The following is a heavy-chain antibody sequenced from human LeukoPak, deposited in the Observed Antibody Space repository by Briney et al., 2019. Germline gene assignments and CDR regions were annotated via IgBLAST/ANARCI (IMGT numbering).Heavy chain of an antibody. CDR3: ASWIAGGAVVAYYFDY. V-gene: IGHV3-7*01. CDR2: IKQGGSKK. CDR1: GFPFSSYW. Sequence: PGGSLRLSCVASGFPFSSYWVTWVRQAPGKGLEWVANIKQGGSKKSYVDSVKGRFTISRDNAKNSLYLQMNSLRAEDTAVYYCASWIAGGAVVAYYFDYWGQGTLVTVSS. J-gene: IGHJ4*02. D-gene: IGHD4-23*01.